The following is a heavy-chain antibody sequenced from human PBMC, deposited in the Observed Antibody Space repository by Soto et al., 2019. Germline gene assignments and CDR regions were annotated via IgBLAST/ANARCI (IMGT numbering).Heavy chain of an antibody. CDR1: GFIFSGYV. J-gene: IGHJ1*01. CDR2: VSSDGNSK. Sequence: PGGSLRLSCAASGFIFSGYVMHWVRLVPGKGLEWVAGVSSDGNSKHYPDSVKGRFTISRDNSKNTLFLEMDSLSVEDTAVYYCAREDESSGHAGTFQHWGQGTLVTVSS. D-gene: IGHD3-22*01. CDR3: AREDESSGHAGTFQH. V-gene: IGHV3-30*03.